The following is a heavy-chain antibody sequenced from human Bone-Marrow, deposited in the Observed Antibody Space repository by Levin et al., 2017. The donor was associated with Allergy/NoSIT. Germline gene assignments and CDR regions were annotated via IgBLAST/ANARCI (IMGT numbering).Heavy chain of an antibody. J-gene: IGHJ5*02. D-gene: IGHD3-3*01. CDR1: GYTFTSYD. Sequence: PGESLKISCKASGYTFTSYDINWVRQATGQGLEWMGWMNPNSGNTGYAQKFQGRVTMTRNTSISTAYMELSSLRSEDTAVYYCARGEHITIFGVVLKSLYWFDPWGQGTLVTVSS. CDR3: ARGEHITIFGVVLKSLYWFDP. CDR2: MNPNSGNT. V-gene: IGHV1-8*01.